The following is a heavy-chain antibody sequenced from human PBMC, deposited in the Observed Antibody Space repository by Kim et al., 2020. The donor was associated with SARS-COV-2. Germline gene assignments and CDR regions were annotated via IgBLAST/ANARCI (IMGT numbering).Heavy chain of an antibody. J-gene: IGHJ6*02. CDR1: GYIFTNYG. CDR2: ISGGDT. CDR3: ARDRWDMLSSPFGMDV. D-gene: IGHD2-8*02. Sequence: ASVKVSCKASGYIFTNYGVSWVRQAPGQGLEWMGWISGGDTKYAQGFQGRLTMTTNTSTSTVYMELGRLSSDDTAVYYCARDRWDMLSSPFGMDVWGQGTTVIVSS. V-gene: IGHV1-18*01.